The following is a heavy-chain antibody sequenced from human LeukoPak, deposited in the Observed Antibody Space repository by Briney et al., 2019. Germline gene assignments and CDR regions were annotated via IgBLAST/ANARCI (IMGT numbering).Heavy chain of an antibody. CDR3: ASGTYSTFDY. CDR2: IYSGGST. J-gene: IGHJ4*02. CDR1: GFTFSSYS. V-gene: IGHV3-53*01. D-gene: IGHD1-26*01. Sequence: GGSLRLSCAASGFTFSSYSMNWVRQAPEKGLEWVSVIYSGGSTYYADSVKGRFTISRDNSKNTLYLQMNSLRAEDTAVYYCASGTYSTFDYWGQGTLVTVSS.